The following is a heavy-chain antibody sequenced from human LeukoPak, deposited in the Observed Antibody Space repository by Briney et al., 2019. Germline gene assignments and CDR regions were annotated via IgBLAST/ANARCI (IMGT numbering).Heavy chain of an antibody. V-gene: IGHV1-18*01. Sequence: ASVKVSCKASGGTFSSYAISWVRQAPGQGLEWMGWISAYNGNTNYAQKLQGRVTMTTDTSTSTAYMELRSLRSDDTAVYYCAREGYYYDSSGYAASYYYYYMDVWGKGTTVTVSS. CDR2: ISAYNGNT. D-gene: IGHD3-22*01. CDR1: GGTFSSYA. J-gene: IGHJ6*03. CDR3: AREGYYYDSSGYAASYYYYYMDV.